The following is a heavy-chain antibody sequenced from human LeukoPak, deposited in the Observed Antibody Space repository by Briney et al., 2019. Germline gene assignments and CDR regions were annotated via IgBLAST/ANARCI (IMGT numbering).Heavy chain of an antibody. CDR3: ARDRGNYYGSGSYYKGFDY. CDR1: GFTFSGHS. Sequence: PGGSLRFSCAASGFTFSGHSMTWVRQAPGKGLEWVSYISSSSSTIYYADSVKGRLTISRDNSKNTLYLQMNSLRAEDTAVYYCARDRGNYYGSGSYYKGFDYWGQGTLVTASS. J-gene: IGHJ4*02. CDR2: ISSSSSTI. V-gene: IGHV3-48*01. D-gene: IGHD3-10*01.